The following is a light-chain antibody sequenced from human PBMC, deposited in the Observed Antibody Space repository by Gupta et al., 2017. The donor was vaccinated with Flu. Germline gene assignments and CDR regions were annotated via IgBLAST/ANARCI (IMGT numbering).Light chain of an antibody. CDR3: MQGAHWPWA. J-gene: IGKJ1*01. CDR2: RVS. Sequence: VFRTQPPLSLSVSLGQPASISCRPSQGLVYNDGNTYYLWFQQRAGQSPRRVIYRVSYRESGVPDRFSGSGSGTDFTLKISRVEAEDVGVYYCMQGAHWPWAFGQGTKVEIE. V-gene: IGKV2-30*01. CDR1: QGLVYNDGNTY.